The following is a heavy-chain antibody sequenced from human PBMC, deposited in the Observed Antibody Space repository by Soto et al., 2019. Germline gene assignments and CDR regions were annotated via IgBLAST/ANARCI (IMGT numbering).Heavy chain of an antibody. CDR3: ARASGTGVGTTSY. J-gene: IGHJ4*02. D-gene: IGHD1-26*01. CDR1: GYTLSNYG. Sequence: QVQLVQSGPEVKKPGASAKGSCKASGYTLSNYGISWMRQVPGQGLEWMGWISAYNGETKYAQKFQGRVSMTTETSTNTAYMELGSLRSDDTAVYYCARASGTGVGTTSYWGQGTLVTVSS. V-gene: IGHV1-18*01. CDR2: ISAYNGET.